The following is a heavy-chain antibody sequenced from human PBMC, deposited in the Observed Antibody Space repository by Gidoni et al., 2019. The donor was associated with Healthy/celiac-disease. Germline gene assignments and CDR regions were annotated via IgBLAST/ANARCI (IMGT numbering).Heavy chain of an antibody. V-gene: IGHV3-33*01. J-gene: IGHJ3*02. CDR2: IWYDGSNK. Sequence: QVQLVESGGGVVQPGRSLRLPCAASGFTFSSYGMHWVRQAPGKGLEWVAVIWYDGSNKYYADSVKGRFTISRDNSKNTLYLQMNSLRAEDTAVYYCATSLRDAFDIWGQGTMVTVSS. CDR3: ATSLRDAFDI. CDR1: GFTFSSYG.